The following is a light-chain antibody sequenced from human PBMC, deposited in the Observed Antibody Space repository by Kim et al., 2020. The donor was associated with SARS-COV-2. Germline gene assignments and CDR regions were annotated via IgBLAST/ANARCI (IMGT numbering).Light chain of an antibody. CDR3: YSYAGSFILV. V-gene: IGLV2-11*01. Sequence: GQSVTISCTGTSSDIGGYDYVSWYQQHPGKAPKLMIYGVPKRPSGVPDRFSASKSGNTASLTISGVQAEDEADYYCYSYAGSFILVFGGGTKVTVL. J-gene: IGLJ3*02. CDR2: GVP. CDR1: SSDIGGYDY.